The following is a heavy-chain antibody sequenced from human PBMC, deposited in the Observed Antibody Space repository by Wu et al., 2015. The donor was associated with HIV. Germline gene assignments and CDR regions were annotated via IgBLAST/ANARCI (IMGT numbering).Heavy chain of an antibody. CDR2: INPNSGGA. V-gene: IGHV1-2*02. Sequence: QVQLVQSGAEVKRPGASVRVSCKAAGYTLSDFYLHWVRQAPGQGLEWMGWINPNSGGANSAQRFQGRVTMTRDKSIDTVYMELSSLTSDDTAIYYCARDIVLIPTTILGAFDIWGQGTMVTVS. D-gene: IGHD2-2*02. CDR1: GYTLSDFY. J-gene: IGHJ3*02. CDR3: ARDIVLIPTTILGAFDI.